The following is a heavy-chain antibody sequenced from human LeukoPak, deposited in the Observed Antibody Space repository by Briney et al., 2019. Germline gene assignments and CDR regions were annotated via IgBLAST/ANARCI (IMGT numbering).Heavy chain of an antibody. CDR2: ISYDGFDE. CDR1: GFTFSSYA. J-gene: IGHJ6*01. V-gene: IGHV3-30*04. CDR3: ARDSFGSGSPFHYYGMDV. Sequence: GGSLRLSCEASGFTFSSYAMHWVRQAPGKGLEWVAVISYDGFDEYYADSEKGRFTISRDNSKNTLYLQMNTLRAEDTAVYYCARDSFGSGSPFHYYGMDVWGQGTTVTVSS. D-gene: IGHD3-10*01.